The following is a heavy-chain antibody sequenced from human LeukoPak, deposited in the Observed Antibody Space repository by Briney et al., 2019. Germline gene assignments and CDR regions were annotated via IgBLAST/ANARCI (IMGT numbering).Heavy chain of an antibody. CDR3: ARVSDIVVVPAAHDY. CDR2: INAGNGNT. J-gene: IGHJ4*02. D-gene: IGHD2-2*01. V-gene: IGHV1-3*01. CDR1: GYTFTSYA. Sequence: ASVKVSCKASGYTFTSYAMYWVRQAPGHRLEWMGWINAGNGNTKYSQKLQGRVTMTTDTSTSTAYMELRSLRSDDTAVYYCARVSDIVVVPAAHDYWGQGTLVTVSS.